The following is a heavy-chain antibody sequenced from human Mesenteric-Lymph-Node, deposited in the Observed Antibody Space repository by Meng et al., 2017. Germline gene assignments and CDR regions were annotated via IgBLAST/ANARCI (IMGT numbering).Heavy chain of an antibody. CDR2: INPSGGST. J-gene: IGHJ4*02. V-gene: IGHV1-46*01. D-gene: IGHD1-7*01. CDR3: ARRGLGYNWNSSWDY. Sequence: ASVKVSCKASGYTFTSYYMHWVRQAPGQGLEWMGIINPSGGSTSYAQKFQGRVTITADESTSTAYMELSSLRSEDTAVYYCARRGLGYNWNSSWDYWGQGTLVTVSS. CDR1: GYTFTSYY.